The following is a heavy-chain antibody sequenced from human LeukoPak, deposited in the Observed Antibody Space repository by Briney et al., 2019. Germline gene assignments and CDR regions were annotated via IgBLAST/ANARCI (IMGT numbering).Heavy chain of an antibody. Sequence: GGSLRLSCAASGFTFSSYGMHWVRQAPGKGLEWVAFIRYDGSNKYYADSVKGRFTISRDNSKNTLYLQMNSLRAEDTAVYYCAKDLAYITSPRYFDYWGQGALVTVSS. D-gene: IGHD2-2*01. J-gene: IGHJ4*02. CDR3: AKDLAYITSPRYFDY. CDR2: IRYDGSNK. V-gene: IGHV3-30*02. CDR1: GFTFSSYG.